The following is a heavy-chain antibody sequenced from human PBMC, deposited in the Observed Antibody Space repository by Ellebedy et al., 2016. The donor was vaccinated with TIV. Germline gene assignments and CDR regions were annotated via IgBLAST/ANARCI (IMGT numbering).Heavy chain of an antibody. CDR1: STYA. CDR3: TRDRYYDTTGSNVFDI. J-gene: IGHJ3*02. Sequence: AASVKVSCKASSTYAINWVRQGPGQGLEWMGWISPYNGHTDYAQKLQGRVTMTIDTSTTTAYMELKGLRSDDTAIYYCTRDRYYDTTGSNVFDIWGQGTRVTVSS. D-gene: IGHD3-22*01. CDR2: ISPYNGHT. V-gene: IGHV1-18*01.